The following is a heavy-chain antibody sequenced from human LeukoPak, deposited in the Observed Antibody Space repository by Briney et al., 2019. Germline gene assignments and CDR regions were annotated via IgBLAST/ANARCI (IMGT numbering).Heavy chain of an antibody. CDR2: INAGNGNT. CDR3: ARDKAAAGKRNYFDY. Sequence: GASVKVSCKASGYTFTSYAMHWVRQAPRQRLEWMGWINAGNGNTKYSQKFQGRVTITRDTSASTAYMELSSLRSDDTAVYYCARDKAAAGKRNYFDYWGQGTLVTVSS. V-gene: IGHV1-3*01. CDR1: GYTFTSYA. D-gene: IGHD6-13*01. J-gene: IGHJ4*02.